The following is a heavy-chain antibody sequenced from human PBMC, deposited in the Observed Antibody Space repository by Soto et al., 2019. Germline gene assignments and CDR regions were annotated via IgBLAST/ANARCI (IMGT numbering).Heavy chain of an antibody. V-gene: IGHV1-69*01. CDR3: ARSQGGSSSLDIYYYYYYGMDV. D-gene: IGHD2-15*01. CDR2: IIPICGSA. Sequence: QVQLVQSGAEVKKPGSSVKVSCKAPGGTFSSYAISWVRQAPGQGLEWMGGIIPICGSAKDAQKFQGSVTTTADESTSTGYMELSSLRSEDTAVYYCARSQGGSSSLDIYYYYYYGMDVWGQGTTVTVSS. CDR1: GGTFSSYA. J-gene: IGHJ6*02.